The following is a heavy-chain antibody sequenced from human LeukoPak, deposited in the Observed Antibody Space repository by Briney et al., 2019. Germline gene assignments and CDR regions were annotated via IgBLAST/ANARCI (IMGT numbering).Heavy chain of an antibody. CDR2: IYHSGST. CDR1: DYSISSGYY. Sequence: PSETLSLTCAVSDYSISSGYYWGRIRQSPGKGLEWIGSIYHSGSTYYNPSLKSRVTISVDTSKNEFSLKLSSVTAADTAVYFCARVQGHSYDSNGYYRYFDYWGQGTLVTVSS. D-gene: IGHD3-22*01. J-gene: IGHJ4*02. V-gene: IGHV4-38-2*01. CDR3: ARVQGHSYDSNGYYRYFDY.